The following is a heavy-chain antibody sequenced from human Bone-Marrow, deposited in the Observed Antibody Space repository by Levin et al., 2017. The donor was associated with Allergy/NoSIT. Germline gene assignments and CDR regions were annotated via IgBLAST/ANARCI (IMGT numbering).Heavy chain of an antibody. J-gene: IGHJ4*02. D-gene: IGHD1-1*01. CDR2: IYWDDDK. CDR3: AQRGSWAGNNWDTGYLDY. CDR1: GFSLSSYGVG. Sequence: SGPTPVKPTQTLTLTCTFSGFSLSSYGVGVGWIRQPPGKALEWLAVIYWDDDKRYSPSLKSRLTISKDTSKDQVVLTMTNLDTVDTATYYCAQRGSWAGNNWDTGYLDYWGQGTLVTVST. V-gene: IGHV2-5*02.